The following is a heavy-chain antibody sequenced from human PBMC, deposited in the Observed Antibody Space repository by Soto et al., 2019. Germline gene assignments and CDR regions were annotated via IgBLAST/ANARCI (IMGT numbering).Heavy chain of an antibody. CDR1: GFTFSGNA. Sequence: PGGSLRLSCAASGFTFSGNAMTWVRQAPGKGLDWVSGISAGGTTYYADSAKGRFTISRDNSKNTLNLQMNSLRADDTAVYYCAKDPLTRGWFDPWGQGTLVTVSS. V-gene: IGHV3-23*01. J-gene: IGHJ5*02. CDR3: AKDPLTRGWFDP. CDR2: ISAGGTT.